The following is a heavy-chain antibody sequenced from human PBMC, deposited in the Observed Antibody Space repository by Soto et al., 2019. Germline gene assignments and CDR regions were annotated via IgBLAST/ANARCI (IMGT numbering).Heavy chain of an antibody. D-gene: IGHD6-19*01. CDR3: ARARIAVAGYTD. V-gene: IGHV3-64*01. CDR2: ISSNGGST. Sequence: VQLVESGGGLVQPGGSLRLSCAASGFTFSSYAMHWVRQAPGKGLEYVSAISSNGGSTYYANSVKGRFTISRDNSKNTLYLQMGSLRAEDMAVYYCARARIAVAGYTDWGQGTLVTVSS. CDR1: GFTFSSYA. J-gene: IGHJ4*02.